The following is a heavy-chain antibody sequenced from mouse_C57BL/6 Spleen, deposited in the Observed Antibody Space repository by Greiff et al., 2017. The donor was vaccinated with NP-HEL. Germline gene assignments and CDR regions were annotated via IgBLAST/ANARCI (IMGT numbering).Heavy chain of an antibody. CDR2: IRSKSNNYAT. D-gene: IGHD1-1*01. J-gene: IGHJ2*01. V-gene: IGHV10-1*01. CDR1: GFSFNTYA. CDR3: VRQNYYGSTLGD. Sequence: EVQGVESGGGLVQPKGSLKLSCAASGFSFNTYAMNWVRQAPGKGLEWVARIRSKSNNYATYYADSVKDRFTISRDDSESMLYLQMNNLKTEDTAMYYWVRQNYYGSTLGDWGQGTTLTVAS.